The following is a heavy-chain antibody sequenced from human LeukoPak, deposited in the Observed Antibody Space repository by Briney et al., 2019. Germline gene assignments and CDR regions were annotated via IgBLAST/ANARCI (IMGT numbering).Heavy chain of an antibody. CDR2: ISGSGGST. CDR3: AKGFSYSSSWYSVPYYYGMDV. V-gene: IGHV3-23*01. D-gene: IGHD6-13*01. J-gene: IGHJ6*02. Sequence: HPGGSLRLSCAASGFTFSSYAMSWVRQAPGKGLEWVSAISGSGGSTYYADSVKGRFTISSDNSKNTLYLQMNSLRAEDTAVYYCAKGFSYSSSWYSVPYYYGMDVWGQGTTVTVSS. CDR1: GFTFSSYA.